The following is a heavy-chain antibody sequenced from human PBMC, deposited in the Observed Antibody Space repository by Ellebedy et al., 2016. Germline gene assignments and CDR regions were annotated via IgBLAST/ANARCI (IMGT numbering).Heavy chain of an antibody. CDR3: ARDRLGVGGTGWDY. CDR2: IYSGRST. J-gene: IGHJ4*02. D-gene: IGHD1-26*01. CDR1: GVTVSSNY. Sequence: GGSLRLSCAASGVTVSSNYMSWVRQAPGKGLEWVSLIYSGRSTYYADSVKGRFTVSRDNSKNTLYLQMNSLRAEDTAVYYCARDRLGVGGTGWDYWGQGTLVTVSS. V-gene: IGHV3-53*01.